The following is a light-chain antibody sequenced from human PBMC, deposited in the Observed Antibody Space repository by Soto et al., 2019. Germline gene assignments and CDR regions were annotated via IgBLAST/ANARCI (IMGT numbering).Light chain of an antibody. V-gene: IGKV1-9*01. CDR1: QGISSY. J-gene: IGKJ1*01. Sequence: EIPLTQSPAFLSLSLGERATLTCRASQGISSYLAWYQQKPGKAPTLLIYAASTLQSGVPSRFSGSGSGTEFTLTISSLQPEDFATYYCQQLNSYPQWTFGQGTKVDIK. CDR2: AAS. CDR3: QQLNSYPQWT.